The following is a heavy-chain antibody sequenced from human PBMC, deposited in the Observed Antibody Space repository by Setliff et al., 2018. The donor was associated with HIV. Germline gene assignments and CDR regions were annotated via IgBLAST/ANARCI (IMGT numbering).Heavy chain of an antibody. J-gene: IGHJ5*02. CDR2: IIPIFNTA. V-gene: IGHV1-69*13. CDR1: GGTFSLYA. D-gene: IGHD5-12*01. CDR3: ARDQATGYEKVWFSWIDP. Sequence: SVKVSCKASGGTFSLYAINWVRQAPGQGLEWMGGIIPIFNTAHYAQKFQGRVTITADGSTSTAYMEWSSLRFEDTATYYCARDQATGYEKVWFSWIDPWGQGTLCT.